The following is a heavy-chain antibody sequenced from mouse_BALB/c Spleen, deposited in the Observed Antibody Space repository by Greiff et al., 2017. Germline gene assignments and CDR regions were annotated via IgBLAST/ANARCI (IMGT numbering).Heavy chain of an antibody. CDR1: GFTFSSYT. CDR3: ARRSSGTGTFDY. V-gene: IGHV5-12-2*01. J-gene: IGHJ2*01. CDR2: ISNGGGST. D-gene: IGHD4-1*01. Sequence: EVKLVESGGGLVKPGGSLKLSCAASGFTFSSYTMSWVRQTPEKRLEWVAYISNGGGSTYYPDTVKGRFTISRDNAKNTLYLQMSSLKSEDTAMYYCARRSSGTGTFDYWGQGTTLTVSS.